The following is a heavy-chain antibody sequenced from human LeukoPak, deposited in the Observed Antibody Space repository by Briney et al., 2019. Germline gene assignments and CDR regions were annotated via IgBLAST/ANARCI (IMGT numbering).Heavy chain of an antibody. D-gene: IGHD2-15*01. Sequence: GGSLRLSCAASGFTFSDYYMSWIRQAPGKGLEWVSYISSSSSYTNYADSVKGRFTTSRDNAKNSLYLQMNSLRAEDTAVYYCARAMLYCSGGSCYSDYYYYYGMDVWGQGTTVTVSS. V-gene: IGHV3-11*05. CDR2: ISSSSSYT. CDR1: GFTFSDYY. CDR3: ARAMLYCSGGSCYSDYYYYYGMDV. J-gene: IGHJ6*02.